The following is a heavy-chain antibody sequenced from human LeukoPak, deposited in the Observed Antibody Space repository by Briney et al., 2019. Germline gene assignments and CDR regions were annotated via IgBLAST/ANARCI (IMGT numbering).Heavy chain of an antibody. CDR1: GGSFSSYY. V-gene: IGHV4-59*01. D-gene: IGHD2-15*01. CDR2: IYYSGST. J-gene: IGHJ4*02. CDR3: ARVDCSGGSCYSFDY. Sequence: SETLSLTCTVSGGSFSSYYWNWIRQPPGKGLEWMGYIYYSGSTNCNPSLKSRVTISVDTSKNQFSLKLSSVTAADTAVYYCARVDCSGGSCYSFDYWGQGTLVTVS.